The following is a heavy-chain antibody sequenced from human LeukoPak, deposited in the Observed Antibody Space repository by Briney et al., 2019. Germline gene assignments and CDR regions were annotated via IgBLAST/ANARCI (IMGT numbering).Heavy chain of an antibody. J-gene: IGHJ4*02. Sequence: ASVKVSCKASGYTFTGYYMHWVRQAPGQGLEWMGWINPNSGGTNYAQKFQGRVAMTRDTSISTAYMELSRLRSDGTAVYYCARAPYCYGSGSYYYFDYWGQGTLVTVSP. V-gene: IGHV1-2*02. CDR1: GYTFTGYY. CDR3: ARAPYCYGSGSYYYFDY. CDR2: INPNSGGT. D-gene: IGHD3-10*01.